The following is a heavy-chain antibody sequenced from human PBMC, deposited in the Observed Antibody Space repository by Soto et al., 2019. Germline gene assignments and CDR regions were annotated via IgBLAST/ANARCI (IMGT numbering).Heavy chain of an antibody. CDR3: ARDRITLANDDFDI. Sequence: SETLSLTCTVSGGSISSYYWSWIRQRAGKGLEWIGRIYTSGSTNYNPSLKSRVTMSVDTSKNQFSLNLSSVTAAADTAVYYCARDRITLANDDFDIWGQGTMVTVSS. J-gene: IGHJ3*02. CDR2: IYTSGST. D-gene: IGHD3-10*01. V-gene: IGHV4-4*07. CDR1: GGSISSYY.